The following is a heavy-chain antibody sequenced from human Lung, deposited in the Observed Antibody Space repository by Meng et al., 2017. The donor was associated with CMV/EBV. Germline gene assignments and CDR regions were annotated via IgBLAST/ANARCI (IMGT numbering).Heavy chain of an antibody. CDR3: ARGNYYDFWSGYGAPPPPRLPPHDVDY. D-gene: IGHD3-3*01. CDR2: IYYSGST. CDR1: GGSISSSSYY. V-gene: IGHV4-39*07. J-gene: IGHJ4*02. Sequence: ESLKISCTVSGGSISSSSYYWGWIRQPPGKGLEWIGSIYYSGSTYYNPSLKSRVTISVDTSKNQFSLKLSSVTAADTAVYYCARGNYYDFWSGYGAPPPPRLPPHDVDYWGQGTLVTVSS.